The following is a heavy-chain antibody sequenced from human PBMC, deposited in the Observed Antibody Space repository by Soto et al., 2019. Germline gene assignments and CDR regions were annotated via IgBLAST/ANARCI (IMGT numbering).Heavy chain of an antibody. CDR3: ASLYSGSYYHFDY. CDR2: TYHSGST. D-gene: IGHD1-26*01. J-gene: IGHJ4*02. CDR1: GGSISSGGYS. V-gene: IGHV4-30-2*01. Sequence: SETLSLTCAVSGGSISSGGYSWSWIRQPPGKGLEWIGYTYHSGSTYYNPSLKSRVTISVDRSKNQFSLKLSSVTAADTAVYYCASLYSGSYYHFDYWGQGTLVTVSS.